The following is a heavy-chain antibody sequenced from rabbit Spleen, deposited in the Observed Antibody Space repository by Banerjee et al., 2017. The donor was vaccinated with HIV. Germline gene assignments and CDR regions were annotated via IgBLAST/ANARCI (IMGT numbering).Heavy chain of an antibody. CDR2: IGSISGTN. J-gene: IGHJ3*01. CDR3: ARGWPTASGLDDL. D-gene: IGHD1-1*01. Sequence: QEQLEESGGDLVKPGASLTLTCIASGFSFSSRYYMCWVRQAPGKGLEWIACIGSISGTNYYASWAKGRFPISKTSSTTVTLQMTSLTVAYAATYFCARGWPTASGLDDLWGQGTLVTVS. CDR1: GFSFSSRYY. V-gene: IGHV1S45*01.